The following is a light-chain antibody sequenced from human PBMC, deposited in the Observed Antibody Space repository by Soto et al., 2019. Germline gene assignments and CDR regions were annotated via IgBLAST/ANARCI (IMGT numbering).Light chain of an antibody. Sequence: DIQMTQSPSSLAASVGDRVTITCRASQGISNYLAWYQQKPGKVPKLLIYAASTLQSGVPSRCSGSGSGTDFTLTISSLQVEYGATCYRQKHHTACRQFAGGTKADIK. V-gene: IGKV1-27*01. CDR3: QKHHTACRQ. J-gene: IGKJ4*02. CDR1: QGISNY. CDR2: AAS.